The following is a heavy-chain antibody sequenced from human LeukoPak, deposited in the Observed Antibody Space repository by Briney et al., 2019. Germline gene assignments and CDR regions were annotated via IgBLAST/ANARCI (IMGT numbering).Heavy chain of an antibody. CDR2: IWYDGSNK. J-gene: IGHJ4*02. CDR3: SSKWELLY. V-gene: IGHV3-33*01. D-gene: IGHD1-26*01. Sequence: GGSLRLSCAASGFTFSSYGMHWVRQAPGKGLEWVAVIWYDGSNKYYADSVKGRFTISRDNSKSTLYLQMNSLKTEDTAVYYCSSKWELLYWGQGTLVTVSS. CDR1: GFTFSSYG.